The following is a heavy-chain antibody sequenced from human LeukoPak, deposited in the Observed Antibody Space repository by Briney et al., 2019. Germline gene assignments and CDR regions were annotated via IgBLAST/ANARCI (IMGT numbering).Heavy chain of an antibody. CDR1: GGSFSRYY. V-gene: IGHV4-34*01. CDR3: ARGGFYCGGDCYVDY. Sequence: PSETLSLTCAVYGGSFSRYYWSWIRQSPGKGLEWIAEIDHRGDTNYNPSVKSRVTISVDTSKNQFSLRLSSVTAADTAVYYCARGGFYCGGDCYVDYWGQGTLVTVSS. D-gene: IGHD2-21*02. CDR2: IDHRGDT. J-gene: IGHJ4*02.